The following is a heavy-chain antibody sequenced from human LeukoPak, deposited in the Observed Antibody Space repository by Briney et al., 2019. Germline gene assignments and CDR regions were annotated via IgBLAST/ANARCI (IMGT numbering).Heavy chain of an antibody. J-gene: IGHJ5*01. CDR1: GGSFSAYY. D-gene: IGHD3-10*01. V-gene: IGHV4-34*01. Sequence: SETLSLTCAVYGGSFSAYYWNWIRQSPGKGLEWIGEINKSGDTKYSPSLESRLTISVDTSKNQFSLKLMSVTAADTAVYYCVRGRASGSHFAWFDSWGQGALVTVSS. CDR3: VRGRASGSHFAWFDS. CDR2: INKSGDT.